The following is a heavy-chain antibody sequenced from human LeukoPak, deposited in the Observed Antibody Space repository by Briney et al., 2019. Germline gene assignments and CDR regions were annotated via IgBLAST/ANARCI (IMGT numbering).Heavy chain of an antibody. J-gene: IGHJ4*02. D-gene: IGHD3-10*01. V-gene: IGHV1-3*01. CDR2: INAGNGNT. CDR3: ARGLLLWFGELPTDFDY. CDR1: GYTFTSYA. Sequence: ASVKVSCKASGYTFTSYAMHWVRQAPGQRLEWMGWINAGNGNTKYSQKFQGRVTITRDTSASTAYMELSSLRSEDTAVYYCARGLLLWFGELPTDFDYWGQGTLVTVSS.